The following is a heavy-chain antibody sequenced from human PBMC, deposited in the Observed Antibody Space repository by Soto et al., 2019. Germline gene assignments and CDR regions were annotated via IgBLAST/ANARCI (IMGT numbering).Heavy chain of an antibody. CDR3: TPDPAIKWLPPPADPKSYYYYYMDV. D-gene: IGHD5-12*01. CDR1: GFTFSNAW. Sequence: GGSLRLSCAASGFTFSNAWMSWVRQAPGKGLEWVGRIKSKTDGGTTDYAAPVKGRFTISRDDSKNTLYLQMNSLKTADTAVYYCTPDPAIKWLPPPADPKSYYYYYMDVWGKGTTVTVSS. J-gene: IGHJ6*03. CDR2: IKSKTDGGTT. V-gene: IGHV3-15*01.